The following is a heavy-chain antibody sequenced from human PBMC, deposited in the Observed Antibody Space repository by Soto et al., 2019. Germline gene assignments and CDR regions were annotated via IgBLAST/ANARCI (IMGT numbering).Heavy chain of an antibody. Sequence: GGSLRLSCSGPGFPLRNHWLHWVRQAPGKGLEPVSAIKNDGSSKIYADSVKGRFIISRDNAKSTLYLQMNGLRPEDTAVYLCAKGSISPGVDYWGQET. CDR3: AKGSISPGVDY. CDR1: GFPLRNHW. J-gene: IGHJ4*02. V-gene: IGHV3-74*01. CDR2: IKNDGSSK. D-gene: IGHD3-10*01.